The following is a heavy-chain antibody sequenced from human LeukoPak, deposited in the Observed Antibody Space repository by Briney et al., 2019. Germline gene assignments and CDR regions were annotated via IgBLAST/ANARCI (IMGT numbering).Heavy chain of an antibody. D-gene: IGHD1-26*01. CDR1: GYTFTSYA. CDR2: INAGSGNT. Sequence: ASVKVSCKASGYTFTSYAMHWVRQAPGQRLEWMGWINAGSGNTKYSQKFQGRVTITRDTSASTAYMELSSLRSEDTAVYYCARVLGATTVYFDYWGQGTLVTVSS. J-gene: IGHJ4*02. CDR3: ARVLGATTVYFDY. V-gene: IGHV1-3*01.